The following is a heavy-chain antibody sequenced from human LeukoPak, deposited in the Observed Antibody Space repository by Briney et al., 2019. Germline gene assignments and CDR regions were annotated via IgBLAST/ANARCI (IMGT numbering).Heavy chain of an antibody. Sequence: ASANVSCTASGYTFTSYYMHWVRQAPGQGPEWMGIINPSGGSTSYAQKFQGRVTMTRDTSTSTVYMELSSLRSEDTAVYYCARGMSSGWSFDYWGQGTLVTVSS. CDR2: INPSGGST. CDR1: GYTFTSYY. J-gene: IGHJ4*02. V-gene: IGHV1-46*01. CDR3: ARGMSSGWSFDY. D-gene: IGHD6-19*01.